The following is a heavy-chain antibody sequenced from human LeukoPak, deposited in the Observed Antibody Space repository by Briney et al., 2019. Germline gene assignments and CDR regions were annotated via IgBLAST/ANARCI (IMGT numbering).Heavy chain of an antibody. Sequence: GGSLRLSCVASGFTFSDYWMRWVRQPPGKGLVWVSLIHSDGGTTNYADSVKGRFTISRDNAKNTVYLQMNSLRVEDTAVYYCARDTYSIAEWGQGTLVTVSS. CDR2: IHSDGGTT. CDR3: ARDTYSIAE. CDR1: GFTFSDYW. D-gene: IGHD1-26*01. V-gene: IGHV3-74*01. J-gene: IGHJ4*02.